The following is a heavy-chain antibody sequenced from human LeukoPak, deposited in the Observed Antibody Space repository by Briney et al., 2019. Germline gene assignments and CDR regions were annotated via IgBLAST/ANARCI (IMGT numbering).Heavy chain of an antibody. D-gene: IGHD4-17*01. Sequence: QTGGSLRLSCAASGFTFSKYAMSWVRQAPGKGLEWVSAISPSDGNTFYADSVKGRFTISRGNSKNTLSLQMNSLRAEDTALYYCAKDSSVPYGITEWGQGTLVTVSS. CDR1: GFTFSKYA. J-gene: IGHJ4*02. CDR3: AKDSSVPYGITE. CDR2: ISPSDGNT. V-gene: IGHV3-23*01.